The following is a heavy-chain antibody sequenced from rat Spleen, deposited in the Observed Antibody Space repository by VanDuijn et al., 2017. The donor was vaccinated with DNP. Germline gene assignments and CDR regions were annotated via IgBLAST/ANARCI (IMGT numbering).Heavy chain of an antibody. CDR3: AKPASYGGYWFAY. CDR2: ISTSGGST. V-gene: IGHV5-46*01. D-gene: IGHD1-11*01. Sequence: EVQLVESGGGLVQPGRSMKLSCAASGFTFTNFPMAWVRQAPTKGLEWVASISTSGGSTYYRDSVKGRFTISRDNAKSVLYLQMDSLRSEDTATYYCAKPASYGGYWFAYWGQGTLVTVSS. J-gene: IGHJ3*01. CDR1: GFTFTNFP.